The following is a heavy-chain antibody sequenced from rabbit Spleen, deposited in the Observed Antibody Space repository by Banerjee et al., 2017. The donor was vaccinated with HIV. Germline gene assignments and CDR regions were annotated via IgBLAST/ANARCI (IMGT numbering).Heavy chain of an antibody. Sequence: QEQLVESGGGLVQPEGSLTLTCTASVFSLSSYYMTWVRQAPGKGLEWIGLTEPIFDTTYYANWVNGRSTISSHNAQNTVDLQMNSLTAADTATYFCARVGGVGVYGYANLWGPGTLVTVS. D-gene: IGHD6-1*01. CDR2: TEPIFDTT. CDR3: ARVGGVGVYGYANL. V-gene: IGHV1S8*01. CDR1: VFSLSSYY. J-gene: IGHJ4*01.